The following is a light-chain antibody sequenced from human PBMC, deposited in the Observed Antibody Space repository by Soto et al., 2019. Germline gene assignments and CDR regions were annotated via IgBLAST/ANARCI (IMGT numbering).Light chain of an antibody. V-gene: IGKV3-11*01. J-gene: IGKJ3*01. CDR3: QQRDTFT. CDR2: DAS. Sequence: EIVLTQSPATLSLSPGERATLSCRASQNINSYLAWYQQKPGQAPRLLIHDASYRATGIPARFSGSGSGTDLTLTISSLEPGDFAVYYCQQRDTFTFGPGNKVDI. CDR1: QNINSY.